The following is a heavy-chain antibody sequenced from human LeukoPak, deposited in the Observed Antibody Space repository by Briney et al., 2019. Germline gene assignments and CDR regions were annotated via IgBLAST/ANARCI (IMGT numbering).Heavy chain of an antibody. D-gene: IGHD6-19*01. Sequence: GASVTVSCTASGYTFTSYYMHWVRQAPGKGLEWMGGFDPEDGETIYAQKFQGRVTMTEDTSTDTAYMELSSLRSEDTAVYYCATVSLIAVAGTRPFIREVRFDYWGQGTLVTVSS. CDR3: ATVSLIAVAGTRPFIREVRFDY. CDR2: FDPEDGET. J-gene: IGHJ4*02. CDR1: GYTFTSYY. V-gene: IGHV1-24*01.